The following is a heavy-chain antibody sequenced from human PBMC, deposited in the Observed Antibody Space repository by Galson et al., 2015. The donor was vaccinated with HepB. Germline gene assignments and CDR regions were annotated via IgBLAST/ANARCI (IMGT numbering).Heavy chain of an antibody. J-gene: IGHJ3*02. CDR1: GGSINSGSYY. CDR2: IYTSGST. Sequence: TLSLTCTVSGGSINSGSYYWNWIRQPAGKGLEWIGRIYTSGSTSYNPSLKSRVTMSVDTSTNQSSLKLTSVTAADTAVYYCSRGGAGETFFDFWTGYLAIDIWGKGQWSPSLQ. V-gene: IGHV4-61*02. CDR3: SRGGAGETFFDFWTGYLAIDI. D-gene: IGHD3/OR15-3a*01.